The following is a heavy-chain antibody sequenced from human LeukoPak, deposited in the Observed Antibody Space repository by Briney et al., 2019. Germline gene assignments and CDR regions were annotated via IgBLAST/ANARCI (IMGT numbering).Heavy chain of an antibody. CDR1: GGSISSYY. D-gene: IGHD2-2*01. V-gene: IGHV4-4*07. CDR3: ARDMKDDIVVVLAAFVWFDP. CDR2: IYTSGST. Sequence: SETLSLTCTVSGGSISSYYWSWIRQPAGKGLEWIGRIYTSGSTNYNPSLKSRVTMSVDTSKNQFSLKLSSVAAADTAVYYCARDMKDDIVVVLAAFVWFDPWGQGTLVTVSP. J-gene: IGHJ5*02.